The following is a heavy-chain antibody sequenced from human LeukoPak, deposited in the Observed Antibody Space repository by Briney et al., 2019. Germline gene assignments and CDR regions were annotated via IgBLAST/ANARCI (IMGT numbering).Heavy chain of an antibody. CDR3: ARETAAGTVDY. V-gene: IGHV3-53*04. CDR2: IYSGGST. CDR1: GFTVSSNY. Sequence: GGSLRLSCAASGFTVSSNYMSWVRQAPGKGLEWVSVIYSGGSTYYADSVKGRFTISRHNSKNTLYLQTNSLRAEDTAAYYCARETAAGTVDYWGQGTLVTVSS. J-gene: IGHJ4*02. D-gene: IGHD6-13*01.